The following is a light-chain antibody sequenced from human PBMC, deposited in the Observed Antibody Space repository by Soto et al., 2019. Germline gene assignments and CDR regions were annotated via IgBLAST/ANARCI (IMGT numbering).Light chain of an antibody. Sequence: MGLTQSPGTLSLSTGERATLSCLASQSISSNYLAWYQQKPGQAPRLVIYGASGRATGIPDRFSGSGSGTDFTLTISRLEPEDFAVYYCQQYGSSPPLTFGGGTKV. CDR3: QQYGSSPPLT. V-gene: IGKV3-20*01. CDR1: QSISSNY. J-gene: IGKJ4*01. CDR2: GAS.